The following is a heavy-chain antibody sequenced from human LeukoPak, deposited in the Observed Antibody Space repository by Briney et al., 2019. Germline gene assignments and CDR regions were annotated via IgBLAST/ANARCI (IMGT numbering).Heavy chain of an antibody. J-gene: IGHJ4*02. V-gene: IGHV5-51*01. CDR1: GYIFTTYW. CDR2: IYPGDSDT. CDR3: ARQGIDYGDYGYYFDY. D-gene: IGHD4-17*01. Sequence: PGESLKISCKGSGYIFTTYWIGWVRQMPGKGLEWMGIIYPGDSDTRYSPSFQGQVTISADKSISTAYLQWSSLKASDTAMYYCARQGIDYGDYGYYFDYWGQGTLVTVSS.